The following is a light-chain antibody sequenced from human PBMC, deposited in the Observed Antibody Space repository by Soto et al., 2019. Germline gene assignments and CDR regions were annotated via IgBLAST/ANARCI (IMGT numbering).Light chain of an antibody. CDR2: DTN. CDR1: TGPVTSAHY. CDR3: LLSYSGSKV. Sequence: QAVVTQEPSLTVSPGGTVTLTCGSTTGPVTSAHYPDWFQQKPGQAPRTLISDTNNKHSWTPARFSGSLVGGRAALTLSGAQPEDEAEYYCLLSYSGSKVFGGGTQLTVL. V-gene: IGLV7-46*01. J-gene: IGLJ3*02.